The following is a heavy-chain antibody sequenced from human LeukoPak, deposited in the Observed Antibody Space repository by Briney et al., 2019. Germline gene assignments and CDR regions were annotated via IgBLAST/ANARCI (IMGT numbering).Heavy chain of an antibody. D-gene: IGHD5-24*01. CDR2: IIRIFGTA. Sequence: SVKVSCKASGGTFSSYAISWVRQAPGQGLEWMGGIIRIFGTANYAQKFQGRVTITADESTSTAYMELSSLRSEDTAVYYCARDSAKMATSFFDAFDIWGQGTMVTVSS. V-gene: IGHV1-69*01. CDR1: GGTFSSYA. J-gene: IGHJ3*02. CDR3: ARDSAKMATSFFDAFDI.